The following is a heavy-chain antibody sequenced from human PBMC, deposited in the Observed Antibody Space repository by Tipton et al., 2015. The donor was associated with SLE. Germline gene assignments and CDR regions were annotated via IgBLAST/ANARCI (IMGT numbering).Heavy chain of an antibody. J-gene: IGHJ5*02. CDR3: ARLHGYSYGLNWFDP. Sequence: LRLSCTVSGGSISSETSYWSWIRQAPGKGLEWIGHIYYTGGTYYTPSLESRLFMSVDTSKNQFSLRLTSVIAADTAVYYCARLHGYSYGLNWFDPWGQGTLISVSS. V-gene: IGHV4-31*02. CDR2: IYYTGGT. D-gene: IGHD5-18*01. CDR1: GGSISSETSY.